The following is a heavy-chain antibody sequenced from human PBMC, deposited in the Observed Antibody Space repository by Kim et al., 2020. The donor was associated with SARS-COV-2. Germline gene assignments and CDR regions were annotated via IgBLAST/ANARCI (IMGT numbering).Heavy chain of an antibody. CDR1: GYTFTSYA. CDR3: ARVGAAVVANYYYYGMDV. J-gene: IGHJ6*02. CDR2: INAGNGNT. D-gene: IGHD2-15*01. Sequence: ASVKVSCKASGYTFTSYAMHWVRQAPGQRLEWMGWINAGNGNTKYSQKFQGRVTITRDTSASTAYMELSSLRSEDTAVYYCARVGAAVVANYYYYGMDVWGQGTTVTVSS. V-gene: IGHV1-3*01.